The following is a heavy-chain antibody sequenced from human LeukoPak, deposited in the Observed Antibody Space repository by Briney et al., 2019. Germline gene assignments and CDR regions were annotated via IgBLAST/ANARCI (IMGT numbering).Heavy chain of an antibody. J-gene: IGHJ4*02. D-gene: IGHD3-22*01. V-gene: IGHV3-23*01. CDR3: AKEDYDSSGFAFDC. Sequence: PGGSLRLSCAASGFTFSNYAIYWDRQAPGKGLEWVSAISGRGDNTYYADSVKGRFTISRDNSKNTLSLQMNSLRAEDTAVYYCAKEDYDSSGFAFDCWGQGTLVTVSS. CDR2: ISGRGDNT. CDR1: GFTFSNYA.